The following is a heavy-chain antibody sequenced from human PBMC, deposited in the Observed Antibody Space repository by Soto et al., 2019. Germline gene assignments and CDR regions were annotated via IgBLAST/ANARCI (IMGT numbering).Heavy chain of an antibody. CDR2: LIANFGTT. CDR1: GGTFSSYA. CDR3: ARDQESGGSGWYSGTHVDI. D-gene: IGHD6-19*01. V-gene: IGHV1-69*05. J-gene: IGHJ3*02. Sequence: ASVKVSCKASGGTFSSYAISWVRQAPGQGREWMGGLIANFGTTNYAQKLQGRVTMTTDTSTSTAYMELRSLRSDDTAVYYCARDQESGGSGWYSGTHVDIWGQGTMVTVSS.